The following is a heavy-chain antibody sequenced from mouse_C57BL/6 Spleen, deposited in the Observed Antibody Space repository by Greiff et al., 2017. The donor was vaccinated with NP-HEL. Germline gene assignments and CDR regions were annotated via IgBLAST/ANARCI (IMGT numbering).Heavy chain of an antibody. D-gene: IGHD1-1*02. CDR1: GYAFSSSW. J-gene: IGHJ2*01. Sequence: QVQLQQSGPELVKPGASVKISCKASGYAFSSSWMNWVKQRPGKGLEWIGRIYPGDGDTNYNGKFKGKATLTADKSSSTAYMQLSSLTSEDSAVYFCARGGGGYFDHWGQGTTLTVSS. CDR2: IYPGDGDT. V-gene: IGHV1-82*01. CDR3: ARGGGGYFDH.